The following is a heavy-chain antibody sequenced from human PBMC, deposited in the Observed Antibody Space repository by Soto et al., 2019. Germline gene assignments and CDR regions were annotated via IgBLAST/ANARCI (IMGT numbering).Heavy chain of an antibody. Sequence: SETLSFTCAVDGGAFSGYYWSWIRQCPGTGMDWIGGINHSGTTNYNPFRSSRVTLSVDTCKNQFSLTLSSVTAADSAAYYSARVMRARAPVTHSGPLNYWGQGTLVTVSS. J-gene: IGHJ4*02. CDR3: ARVMRARAPVTHSGPLNY. D-gene: IGHD3-10*01. CDR1: GGAFSGYY. CDR2: INHSGTT. V-gene: IGHV4-34*01.